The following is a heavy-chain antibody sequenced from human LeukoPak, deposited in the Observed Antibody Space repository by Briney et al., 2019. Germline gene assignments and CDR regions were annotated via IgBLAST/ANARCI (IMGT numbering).Heavy chain of an antibody. V-gene: IGHV4-61*01. CDR1: GGSVSSGSYY. CDR3: ARVAGVVWFDP. Sequence: PSETLSLTCTVSGGSVSSGSYYWSWMRQPPGKGLEWIGYIYYSGSTNYNPSLKSRVTISVDTSKNQFSLKLSSVTAADTAVYYCARVAGVVWFDPWGQGTLVTVSS. J-gene: IGHJ5*02. D-gene: IGHD2-15*01. CDR2: IYYSGST.